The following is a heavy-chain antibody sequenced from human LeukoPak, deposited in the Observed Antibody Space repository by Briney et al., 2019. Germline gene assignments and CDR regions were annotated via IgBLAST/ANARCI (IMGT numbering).Heavy chain of an antibody. Sequence: SETLSLTCTVSGGSISSYYWSWIRQPPGKGLEWIGYIYYSGSTNYNPSLKSRVTISVDTSKNQFSLKLSSVTAADTAVYYCARGERFDFWSGYYMGAFDIWGQGTMVTVSS. CDR2: IYYSGST. D-gene: IGHD3-3*01. V-gene: IGHV4-59*12. CDR1: GGSISSYY. CDR3: ARGERFDFWSGYYMGAFDI. J-gene: IGHJ3*02.